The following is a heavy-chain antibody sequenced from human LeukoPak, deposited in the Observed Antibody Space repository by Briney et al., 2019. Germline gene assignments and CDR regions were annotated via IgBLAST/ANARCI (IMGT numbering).Heavy chain of an antibody. Sequence: ASVKVSCKASGYTFTSYYMHWVRQAPGQGLEWMGWISAYNGNTNYAQKLQGRVTMTTDTSTSTAYMELRSLRSDDTAVYYCARVGERGSGSYGDYFDYWGQGTLVTVSS. CDR1: GYTFTSYY. J-gene: IGHJ4*02. CDR2: ISAYNGNT. CDR3: ARVGERGSGSYGDYFDY. D-gene: IGHD1-26*01. V-gene: IGHV1-18*04.